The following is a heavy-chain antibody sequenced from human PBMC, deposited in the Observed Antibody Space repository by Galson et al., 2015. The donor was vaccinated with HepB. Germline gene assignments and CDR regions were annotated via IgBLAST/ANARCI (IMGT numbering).Heavy chain of an antibody. CDR3: AKNGEGGGQLTDIVVVPADTDPYYFDY. CDR1: GFTFSSYG. J-gene: IGHJ4*02. V-gene: IGHV3-30*18. Sequence: SCAASGFTFSSYGMHWVRQAPGKGLEWVAVISYDGSNKYYADSVKGRFTISRDNSKNTLYLQMNSLRAEDTAVYYCAKNGEGGGQLTDIVVVPADTDPYYFDYWGQGTLVTVSS. D-gene: IGHD2-2*01. CDR2: ISYDGSNK.